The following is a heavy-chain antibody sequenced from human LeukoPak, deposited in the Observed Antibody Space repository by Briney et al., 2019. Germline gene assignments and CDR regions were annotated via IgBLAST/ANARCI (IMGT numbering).Heavy chain of an antibody. CDR3: ATNKDWAETD. CDR1: DGSIRTYY. J-gene: IGHJ4*02. V-gene: IGHV4-59*03. CDR2: IYYRGDI. Sequence: PSETLSLTCSVSDGSIRTYYWSWIRQSPGQGLEWIGNIYYRGDINYNPSLKSRVIISIDTSKNQFSLKVTSLTAADTAVYYCATNKDWAETDWGQGTLVIVSS. D-gene: IGHD3/OR15-3a*01.